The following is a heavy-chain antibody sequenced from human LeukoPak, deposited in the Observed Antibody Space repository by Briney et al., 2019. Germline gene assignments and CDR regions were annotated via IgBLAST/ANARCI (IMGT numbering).Heavy chain of an antibody. CDR3: AKGHSSSWYYFGY. Sequence: GGSLRLSCAASGFTFSNYDMHWVRQAPGKGLEWVAAISNDGRKKSHADSVKGRFTISRDNSKDTLYVQMNSLRTEDTAVYYCAKGHSSSWYYFGYWGQGTLVTVSS. D-gene: IGHD6-13*01. J-gene: IGHJ4*02. V-gene: IGHV3-30*18. CDR1: GFTFSNYD. CDR2: ISNDGRKK.